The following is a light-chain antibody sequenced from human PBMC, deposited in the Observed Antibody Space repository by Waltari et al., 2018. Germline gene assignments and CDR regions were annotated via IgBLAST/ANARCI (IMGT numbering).Light chain of an antibody. J-gene: IGLJ1*01. Sequence: QSALTQPASVSGSPGQSNTISCTGTSSDVGGYDYVSWYQHHPGRAPTLMIYDVSNRPSGVSDRFSGSKSGNTASLTISGLQTEDEADYYCSSFTRSDTPLYVFGTGTKVTVL. CDR1: SSDVGGYDY. CDR2: DVS. CDR3: SSFTRSDTPLYV. V-gene: IGLV2-14*03.